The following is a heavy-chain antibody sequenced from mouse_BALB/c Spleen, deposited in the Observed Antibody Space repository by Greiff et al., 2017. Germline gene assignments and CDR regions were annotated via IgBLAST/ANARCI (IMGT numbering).Heavy chain of an antibody. CDR1: GYTFTSYW. D-gene: IGHD2-2*01. CDR2: IDPSDSYT. V-gene: IGHV1S127*01. Sequence: QVQLQQPGAELVKPGASVKMSCKASGYTFTSYWMHWVKQRPGQGLEWIGTIDPSDSYTSYNQKFKGKATLTVDTSTSTAYMQLSSLTSEDTAVYYCTRWWLRREWFAYWGQGTLVTVSA. J-gene: IGHJ3*01. CDR3: TRWWLRREWFAY.